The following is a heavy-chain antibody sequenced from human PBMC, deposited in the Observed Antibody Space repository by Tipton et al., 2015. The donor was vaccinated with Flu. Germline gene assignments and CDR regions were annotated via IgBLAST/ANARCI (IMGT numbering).Heavy chain of an antibody. V-gene: IGHV1-69*01. Sequence: QLVQSGAEVKKPGSSVKVSCKASGGTFSSYAISWVRQAPGQGLEWMGGIIPIFGTANYAQKFQGRVTITADESTSTAYMELSSLRSEDTAVYYCARATGYSSSWSELHAFDIWGQGTMVTVSS. CDR3: ARATGYSSSWSELHAFDI. J-gene: IGHJ3*02. CDR2: IIPIFGTA. CDR1: GGTFSSYA. D-gene: IGHD6-13*01.